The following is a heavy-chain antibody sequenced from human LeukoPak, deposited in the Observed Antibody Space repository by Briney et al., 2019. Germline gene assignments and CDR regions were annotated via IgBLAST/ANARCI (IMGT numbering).Heavy chain of an antibody. D-gene: IGHD6-13*01. J-gene: IGHJ6*02. CDR1: GFTFDDYA. CDR2: ISWNSGSI. CDR3: AKDLAFSSSWYYYYYGMDV. V-gene: IGHV3-9*01. Sequence: GGSLRLSCVASGFTFDDYAMHWVRQAPGEGLEWVSGISWNSGSIGYADSVKGRFTISRDNSKNTLYLQMNSLRAEDTAVYYCAKDLAFSSSWYYYYYGMDVWGQGTTVTVSS.